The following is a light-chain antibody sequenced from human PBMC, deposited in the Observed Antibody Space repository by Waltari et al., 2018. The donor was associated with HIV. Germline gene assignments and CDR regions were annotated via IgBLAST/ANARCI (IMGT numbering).Light chain of an antibody. CDR2: DAS. Sequence: DIQMTQSPSSLSASVGDRVSITCQASDDIIFYLNWFQRKPGTAPKLLIYDASHLETGVSSRFTANGSETDFTFTITTLQAEDVGTYYCQQFYRLPITFGQGTRLDIK. CDR1: DDIIFY. CDR3: QQFYRLPIT. V-gene: IGKV1-33*01. J-gene: IGKJ5*01.